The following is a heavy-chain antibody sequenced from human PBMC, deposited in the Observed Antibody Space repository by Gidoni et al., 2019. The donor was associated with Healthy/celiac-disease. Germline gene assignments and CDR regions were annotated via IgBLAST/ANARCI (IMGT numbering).Heavy chain of an antibody. CDR1: GGTFSSYA. D-gene: IGHD3-22*01. CDR2: IIPIFGTA. CDR3: ARDRADYYDSSGYSNWFDP. J-gene: IGHJ5*02. Sequence: QVQLVQSGAEVKKPGSSVKVSCKASGGTFSSYAISWVRQAPGQGLEWMGGIIPIFGTANYEQKFQGRVTITADESTSTAYMELSSLRSEDTAVYYCARDRADYYDSSGYSNWFDPWGQGTLVTVSS. V-gene: IGHV1-69*01.